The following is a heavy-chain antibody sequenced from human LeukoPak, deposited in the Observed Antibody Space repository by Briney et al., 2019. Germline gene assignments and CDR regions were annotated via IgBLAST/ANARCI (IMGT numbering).Heavy chain of an antibody. Sequence: GGSLRLSCAASGFTFSDYAMSWVRQAPGKGLEWVSTISHVGGTYYADSVRGRFTISRDNSKNTLYLQINSLRAEDTAVYYCAKVDRRELGPYYFDYWGQGTLVTVSS. D-gene: IGHD3-16*02. CDR1: GFTFSDYA. CDR3: AKVDRRELGPYYFDY. CDR2: ISHVGGT. V-gene: IGHV3-23*01. J-gene: IGHJ4*02.